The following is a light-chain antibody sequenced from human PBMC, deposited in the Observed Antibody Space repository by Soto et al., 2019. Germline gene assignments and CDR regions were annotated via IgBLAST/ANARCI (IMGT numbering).Light chain of an antibody. CDR3: HQYNSFSPWT. V-gene: IGKV1-5*01. CDR2: DAS. CDR1: QDIRSW. Sequence: DIQMTQSPSTLSGSVGDRVTITCRASQDIRSWVAWYQQRPGKAPKLLIYDASRLKSGVPPRFSGSGSGTEFTLTISSLQPDDFATYYCHQYNSFSPWTFGQGTKVGIK. J-gene: IGKJ1*01.